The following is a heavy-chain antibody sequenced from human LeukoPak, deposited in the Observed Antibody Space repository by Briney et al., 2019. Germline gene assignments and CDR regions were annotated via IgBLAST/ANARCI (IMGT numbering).Heavy chain of an antibody. CDR1: GFTFSSYT. Sequence: GGSLRLSCAASGFTFSSYTMNWVRQAPGKGLEWVSSITSSSSYIYYVDSVKGRFTIFRNNAKNSMYLQMNSLRIEDTALYYCSKDISAGGLDVWGPGTPVTVSS. D-gene: IGHD3-16*02. J-gene: IGHJ6*02. CDR3: SKDISAGGLDV. V-gene: IGHV3-21*04. CDR2: ITSSSSYI.